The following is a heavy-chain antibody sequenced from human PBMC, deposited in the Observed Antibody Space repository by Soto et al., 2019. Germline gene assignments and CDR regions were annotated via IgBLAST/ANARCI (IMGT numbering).Heavy chain of an antibody. Sequence: EAPLVESGGGLVQPGGSLRLSCAASGFTLSSYDIHWVRQATGEGLAWVSGIGSGGDTHYADSVKGRFIISREDGKNSLYLQMNNLRVGDTAVYYCTRKTPPTGMEVWGQGATVTVSS. CDR2: IGSGGDT. CDR3: TRKTPPTGMEV. J-gene: IGHJ6*02. V-gene: IGHV3-13*01. CDR1: GFTLSSYD. D-gene: IGHD3-9*01.